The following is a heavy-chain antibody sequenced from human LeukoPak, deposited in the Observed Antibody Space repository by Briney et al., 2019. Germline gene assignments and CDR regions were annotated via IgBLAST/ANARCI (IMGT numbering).Heavy chain of an antibody. V-gene: IGHV4-30-2*01. J-gene: IGHJ5*02. CDR1: GGSISSGGYY. CDR3: ARATYSSSWYRVNWFDP. Sequence: SQTLSLTCTVSGGSISSGGYYWSWIRQPPGKGLEWIGYIYHSGSTYYNPSLKSRVTISVDRSKNQFSLKLSSVTAADTAVYYCARATYSSSWYRVNWFDPWGQGTLVTVSS. D-gene: IGHD6-13*01. CDR2: IYHSGST.